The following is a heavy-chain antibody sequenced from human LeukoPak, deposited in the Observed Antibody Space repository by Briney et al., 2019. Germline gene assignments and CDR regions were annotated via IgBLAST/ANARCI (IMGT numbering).Heavy chain of an antibody. D-gene: IGHD3-22*01. V-gene: IGHV3-23*01. CDR1: GFTFSGYA. Sequence: GGSLRLSCAASGFTFSGYAMSWVRQAPGKGLEWVSAISGSGGSTYYADSVKGRFTISRDNSKNTQHLQMNSLRAEDTAVYYCAKGGTMIVVDWFDPWGQGTLVTVSS. CDR2: ISGSGGST. CDR3: AKGGTMIVVDWFDP. J-gene: IGHJ5*02.